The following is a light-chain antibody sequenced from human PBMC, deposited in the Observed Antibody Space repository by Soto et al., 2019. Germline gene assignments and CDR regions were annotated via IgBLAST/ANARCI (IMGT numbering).Light chain of an antibody. CDR1: QGISSA. V-gene: IGKV1-13*02. CDR3: QQVNSYPRT. CDR2: DAS. Sequence: AIQLTQSPSSLSASVGDRVTITCRASQGISSALAWYQQKPGQAPKLLIYDASSLESGVPSRFSGSGSGTDVTLTISSLQPEDFATYYCQQVNSYPRTFGPGTKVDIK. J-gene: IGKJ3*01.